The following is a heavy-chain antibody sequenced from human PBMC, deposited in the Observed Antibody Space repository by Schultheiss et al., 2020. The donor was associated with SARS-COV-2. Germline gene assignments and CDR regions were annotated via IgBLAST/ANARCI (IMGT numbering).Heavy chain of an antibody. CDR1: GFTVSSNY. CDR2: ISGSGGST. J-gene: IGHJ4*02. CDR3: AKMRHIVVVTAILDY. D-gene: IGHD2-21*02. Sequence: GGSLRLSCAASGFTVSSNYMSWVRQAPGKGLEWVSAISGSGGSTYYADSVKGRFTISRDNSKNTLYLQMNSLRAEDTAVYYCAKMRHIVVVTAILDYWGQGTLVTVSS. V-gene: IGHV3-23*01.